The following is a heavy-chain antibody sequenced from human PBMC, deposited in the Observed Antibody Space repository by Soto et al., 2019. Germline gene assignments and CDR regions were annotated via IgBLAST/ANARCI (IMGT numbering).Heavy chain of an antibody. CDR2: ISSSSSYI. Sequence: EVQLVESGGGLVKPGGSLRLSCAASGFTFSSYSMNWVRQAPGKGLEWVSSISSSSSYIYYADSVKGRFTISRDNAKNSLYLQMNSLRAEDTAVYYCARDRGRYDFWSGDFDYWGQGTLVTVSS. CDR3: ARDRGRYDFWSGDFDY. V-gene: IGHV3-21*01. CDR1: GFTFSSYS. J-gene: IGHJ4*02. D-gene: IGHD3-3*01.